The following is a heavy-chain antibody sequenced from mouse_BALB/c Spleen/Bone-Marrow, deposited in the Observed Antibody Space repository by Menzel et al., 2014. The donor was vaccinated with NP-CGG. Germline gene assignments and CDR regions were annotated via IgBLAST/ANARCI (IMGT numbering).Heavy chain of an antibody. V-gene: IGHV14-1*02. CDR1: GFNIKDYY. J-gene: IGHJ3*01. CDR2: IDPENGNT. CDR3: AGGNYSFAY. Sequence: VQLQHSGAELARSGASVKLSCTASGFNIKDYYMHWVKQRPEQDLEWIGWIDPENGNTIYDPKFKGKASITADTSSTTASLQITSLTSEDTAAYYCAGGNYSFAYWGQGTLVTVSA. D-gene: IGHD2-1*01.